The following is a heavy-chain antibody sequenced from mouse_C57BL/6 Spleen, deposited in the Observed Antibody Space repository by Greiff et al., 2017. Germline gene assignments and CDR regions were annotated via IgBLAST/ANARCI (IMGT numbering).Heavy chain of an antibody. CDR3: GTATKVPGHAMDY. D-gene: IGHD2-1*01. CDR1: GYTFTDYY. CDR2: INPNHGGT. V-gene: IGHV1-26*01. J-gene: IGHJ4*01. Sequence: EVKLQQSGAALVKPGASVKISCKASGYTFTDYYMNWVKQSHGKSLEWIGDINPNHGGTSYNQKFKGKATLTVDKSSSTAYKELRSLTSEDSAVYYCGTATKVPGHAMDYWGQGTSVTVSS.